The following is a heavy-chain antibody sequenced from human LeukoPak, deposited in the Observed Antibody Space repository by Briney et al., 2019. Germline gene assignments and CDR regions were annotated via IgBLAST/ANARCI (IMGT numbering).Heavy chain of an antibody. D-gene: IGHD6-6*01. J-gene: IGHJ4*02. CDR1: VYTFTSYF. Sequence: ASVKVSCKASVYTFTSYFMHWVRQAPGQRLEWMGIINSSGGSTSYAQKFQGRVTMTRDTSTSTVYMELSSLRSEDTAVYYCARTAGRPFDYWGQGTLVTVSS. CDR2: INSSGGST. CDR3: ARTAGRPFDY. V-gene: IGHV1-46*01.